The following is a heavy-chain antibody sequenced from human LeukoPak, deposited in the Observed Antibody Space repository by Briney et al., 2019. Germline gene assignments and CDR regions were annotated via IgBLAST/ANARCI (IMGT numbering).Heavy chain of an antibody. CDR3: ARGPCSSTSCYSDY. V-gene: IGHV1-69*01. J-gene: IGHJ4*02. CDR2: IIPIFGTA. Sequence: SVKVSCKASGGTFSSYAISWVRQAPGQGLEWMGGIIPIFGTANYAQKFQGRVTITADESTSTAYMELSSLRSEDTAVHYCARGPCSSTSCYSDYWGQGTLVTVSS. D-gene: IGHD2-2*01. CDR1: GGTFSSYA.